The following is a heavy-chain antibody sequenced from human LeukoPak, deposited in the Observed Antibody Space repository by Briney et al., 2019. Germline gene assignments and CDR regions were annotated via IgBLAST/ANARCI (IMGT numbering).Heavy chain of an antibody. Sequence: SVKVSCKASGGTFSSYAISWVRQAPGQGLEWMGRIIPTLGIANYAQKFQGRVTITADKSTGTAYMELSSLRSEDTAVYYCARAVGFGEDYHYYYMDVWGKGTTVTVSS. J-gene: IGHJ6*03. CDR3: ARAVGFGEDYHYYYMDV. CDR1: GGTFSSYA. CDR2: IIPTLGIA. D-gene: IGHD3-10*01. V-gene: IGHV1-69*04.